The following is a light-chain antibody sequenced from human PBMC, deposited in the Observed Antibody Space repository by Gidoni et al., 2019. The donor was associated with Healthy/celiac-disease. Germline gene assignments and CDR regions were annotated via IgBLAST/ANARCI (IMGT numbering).Light chain of an antibody. V-gene: IGKV3-20*01. CDR1: QSVSSSY. CDR3: QQYGSSRGFT. Sequence: EIVFTQSPGTLSLSPGERATLSCRASQSVSSSYLAWYQQKPGQAPRLLIYGASSRATGIPDRFSGSGYGTDFTLTISRLEPEDCAVYYCQQYGSSRGFTFGQXTKLEIK. CDR2: GAS. J-gene: IGKJ2*01.